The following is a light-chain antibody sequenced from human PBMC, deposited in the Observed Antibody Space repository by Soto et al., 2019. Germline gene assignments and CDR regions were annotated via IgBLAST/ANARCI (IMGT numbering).Light chain of an antibody. CDR1: SSDVGGYNY. J-gene: IGLJ1*01. CDR2: EVS. Sequence: QSGLTQPPSASGSPGQSVTISCTGTSSDVGGYNYVSLYQQHPAKAPKLIISEVSKRPSGVPDRFSGSKSGNTASLIVSGLQAEDEADYYCTSHAGSNNYVFGTGTKVTDL. CDR3: TSHAGSNNYV. V-gene: IGLV2-8*01.